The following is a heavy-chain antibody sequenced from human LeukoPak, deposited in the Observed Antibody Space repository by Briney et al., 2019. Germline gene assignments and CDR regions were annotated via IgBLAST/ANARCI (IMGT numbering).Heavy chain of an antibody. CDR3: AKAKMVAADGYQYYYGMDV. J-gene: IGHJ6*04. V-gene: IGHV3-30*18. Sequence: GGSLRLSCAASGFIFSNYGTHWVRQAPGKGLEWVAVTSYDGSNKHYADSVKGRFIISRDTAKNTLYLQMSSLRVEDTAVYYCAKAKMVAADGYQYYYGMDVWGKGTTVTVSS. CDR2: TSYDGSNK. CDR1: GFIFSNYG. D-gene: IGHD2-15*01.